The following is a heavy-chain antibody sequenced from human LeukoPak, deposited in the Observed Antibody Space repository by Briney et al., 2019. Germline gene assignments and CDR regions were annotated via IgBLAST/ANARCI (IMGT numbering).Heavy chain of an antibody. Sequence: PGESLKISCRGSGYSFTSYWIGWVRQMPGKGLEWMGIIYPVNSDTRYSPSFQGQVTISADKSISTAYLQWSSLKASDTAMYYCAKHTGSGSYYPDYWGQGTLVTVSS. CDR3: AKHTGSGSYYPDY. D-gene: IGHD1-26*01. V-gene: IGHV5-51*01. CDR2: IYPVNSDT. CDR1: GYSFTSYW. J-gene: IGHJ4*02.